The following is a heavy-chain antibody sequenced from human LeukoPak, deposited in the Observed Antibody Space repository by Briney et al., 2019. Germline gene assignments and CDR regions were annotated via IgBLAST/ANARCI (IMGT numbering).Heavy chain of an antibody. CDR2: IYSGGST. Sequence: GGSLRLSCAASGFSFSSYAMSWVRQAPGKGLEWVSVIYSGGSTYYADSVKGRFTISRDNSKNTLYLQMNSLRAEDTAVYYCARGRWSSGYYRYYFDYWGQGTLVTVSS. CDR3: ARGRWSSGYYRYYFDY. V-gene: IGHV3-66*01. D-gene: IGHD3-22*01. CDR1: GFSFSSYA. J-gene: IGHJ4*02.